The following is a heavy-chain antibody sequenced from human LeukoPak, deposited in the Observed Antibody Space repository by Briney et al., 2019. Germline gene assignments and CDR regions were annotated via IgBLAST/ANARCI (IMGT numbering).Heavy chain of an antibody. J-gene: IGHJ4*02. CDR2: INPNSGGT. V-gene: IGHV1-2*02. Sequence: ASVKVSCKAPGYTFTGYYMHWVRQAPGQGLEWMGWINPNSGGTNYAQKFQGRVTMTRDTSISTAYMELSRLRSDDTAVYYCARAPMTTVVTLDYWGQGTLVTVSS. CDR1: GYTFTGYY. D-gene: IGHD4-23*01. CDR3: ARAPMTTVVTLDY.